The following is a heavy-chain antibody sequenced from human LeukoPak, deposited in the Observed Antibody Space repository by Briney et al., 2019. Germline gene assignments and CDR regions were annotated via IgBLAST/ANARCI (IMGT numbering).Heavy chain of an antibody. CDR1: GFTFSSYS. CDR3: ARDLMVRGVIIPSMDV. CDR2: ISSSSSYI. D-gene: IGHD3-10*01. Sequence: DPGGSLRLSCAASGFTFSSYSMNWVRQAPGKGLEWVSSISSSSSYIYYADSVKGRFTISRDNAKNSLYLQMNSLRAEDTAVYYCARDLMVRGVIIPSMDVWGQGTTVTVSS. J-gene: IGHJ6*02. V-gene: IGHV3-21*01.